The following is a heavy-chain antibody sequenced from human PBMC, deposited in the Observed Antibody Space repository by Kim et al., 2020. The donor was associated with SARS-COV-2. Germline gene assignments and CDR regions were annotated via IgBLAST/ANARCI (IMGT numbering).Heavy chain of an antibody. Sequence: GGSLRLSCAASGFTFSSYWMSWVRQAPGKGLEWVANIKQDGSEKYYVDSVKGRFTISRDNAKNSLYLQMNSLRAEDTAVYYCARDCSSTSCHDNDYWGHGALVTVSS. CDR3: ARDCSSTSCHDNDY. D-gene: IGHD2-2*01. CDR2: IKQDGSEK. V-gene: IGHV3-7*03. J-gene: IGHJ4*03. CDR1: GFTFSSYW.